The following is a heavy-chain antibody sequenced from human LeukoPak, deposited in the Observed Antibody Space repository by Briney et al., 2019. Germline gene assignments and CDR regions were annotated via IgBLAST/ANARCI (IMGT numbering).Heavy chain of an antibody. Sequence: ESGPTLVNPTQTLTLTCTFSGFSLSTSGVGVGWIRQPPGKALEWLALIYWDDDKRYSPSLKSRLTITKDTSKNQVVLTMTNMDPVDTATYYCAHSLTIFGVVTPGYFDYWGQGTLVTVSS. CDR1: GFSLSTSGVG. CDR3: AHSLTIFGVVTPGYFDY. J-gene: IGHJ4*02. D-gene: IGHD3-3*01. V-gene: IGHV2-5*02. CDR2: IYWDDDK.